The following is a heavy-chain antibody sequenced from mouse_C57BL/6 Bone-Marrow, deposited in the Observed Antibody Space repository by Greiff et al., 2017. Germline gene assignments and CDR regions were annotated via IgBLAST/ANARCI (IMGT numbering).Heavy chain of an antibody. V-gene: IGHV5-16*01. CDR2: INYDGSST. Sequence: DVKLVESEGGLVQPGSSMKLSCTASGFTFSDYYMAWVRQVPEKGLEWVANINYDGSSTYYLDSLKSRFIISRDNAKNILYLQMSSLKSEDTATYYCARGDYYGRVFDYWGQGTTLTVSS. CDR1: GFTFSDYY. CDR3: ARGDYYGRVFDY. D-gene: IGHD1-1*01. J-gene: IGHJ2*01.